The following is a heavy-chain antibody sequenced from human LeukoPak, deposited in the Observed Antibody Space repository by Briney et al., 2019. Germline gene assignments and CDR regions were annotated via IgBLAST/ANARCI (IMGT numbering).Heavy chain of an antibody. D-gene: IGHD3-10*01. Sequence: ASVKVSCKASGYTLTSYGISWVRQAPGQGLEWMGWISAYNGNTNYAQKLQGRVTMTTDTSTSTAYMELRSLRSDDTAVYYCARVVGFTMVRGAHDYWGQGTLVTVSS. CDR2: ISAYNGNT. V-gene: IGHV1-18*01. CDR1: GYTLTSYG. CDR3: ARVVGFTMVRGAHDY. J-gene: IGHJ4*02.